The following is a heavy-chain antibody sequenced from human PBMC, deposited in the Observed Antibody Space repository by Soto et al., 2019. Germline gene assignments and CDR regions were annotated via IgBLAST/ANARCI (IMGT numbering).Heavy chain of an antibody. CDR2: LWYDGSRE. D-gene: IGHD3-22*01. V-gene: IGHV3-33*01. J-gene: IGHJ4*02. CDR1: GFSVSTHV. CDR3: ARVPRYDTWYFDY. Sequence: QVQLVESGGGVVQPGRSLRLSCTASGFSVSTHVIHWVRQAPGKGLEWVAVLWYDGSREYYAESVKGRFTISRDNSKNTMYLKMNSLRAEATAVYYCARVPRYDTWYFDYWGQGTLATVSS.